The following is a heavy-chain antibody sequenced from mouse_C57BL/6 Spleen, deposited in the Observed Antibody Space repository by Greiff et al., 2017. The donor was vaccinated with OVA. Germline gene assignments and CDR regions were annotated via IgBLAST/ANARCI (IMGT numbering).Heavy chain of an antibody. CDR3: ARGGISSYYYGSGFAY. V-gene: IGHV1-9*01. Sequence: QVQLKQSGAELMKPGASVKLSCKATGYTFTGYWIEWVKQRPGHGLEWIGEILPGSGSTNYNEKFKGKATFTADKSSNTAYMQLSSLTTEDSAIYYCARGGISSYYYGSGFAYWGQGTLVTVSA. CDR2: ILPGSGST. CDR1: GYTFTGYW. D-gene: IGHD1-1*01. J-gene: IGHJ3*01.